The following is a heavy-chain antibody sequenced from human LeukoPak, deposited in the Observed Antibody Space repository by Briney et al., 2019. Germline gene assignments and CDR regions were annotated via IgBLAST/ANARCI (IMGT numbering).Heavy chain of an antibody. CDR3: ARSRGYSYGPTNYYYYMDV. D-gene: IGHD5-18*01. CDR1: GYTFTGYY. J-gene: IGHJ6*03. V-gene: IGHV1-2*02. CDR2: INPNSGGT. Sequence: ASVKVSCKASGYTFTGYYMHWVRQAPGQGLEWMGWINPNSGGTNYAQKFQGRVTMTTDTSTSTAYMELRSLRSDDTAVYYCARSRGYSYGPTNYYYYMDVWGKGTTVTVSS.